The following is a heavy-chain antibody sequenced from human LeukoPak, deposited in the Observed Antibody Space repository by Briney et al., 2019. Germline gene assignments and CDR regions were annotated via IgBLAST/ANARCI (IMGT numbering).Heavy chain of an antibody. Sequence: GESLKISCKGSGYRFTNYWIGWVRHMPGKGLEWMGVIYPDNSETRYNPAFEGQVTISADKSIGTAYLQWSSLKASDTATYYCARRDTMGLSPGLDYWGQGTLVTVSS. J-gene: IGHJ4*02. CDR1: GYRFTNYW. V-gene: IGHV5-51*01. CDR3: ARRDTMGLSPGLDY. CDR2: IYPDNSET. D-gene: IGHD4/OR15-4a*01.